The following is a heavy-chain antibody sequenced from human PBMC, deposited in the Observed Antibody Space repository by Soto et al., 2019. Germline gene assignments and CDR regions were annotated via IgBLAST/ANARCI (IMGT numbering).Heavy chain of an antibody. Sequence: PSETLSLTCAVSGGSISSGGYSWSWIRQPPGKGLEWIGYIYHSGSTYYNPSLKSRVTISVDRSKNQFSLRLSSVTAADTAVYYCAREWRNWNYEIGWFDPWGQGTLVTVSS. J-gene: IGHJ5*02. CDR2: IYHSGST. CDR3: AREWRNWNYEIGWFDP. D-gene: IGHD1-7*01. CDR1: GGSISSGGYS. V-gene: IGHV4-30-2*01.